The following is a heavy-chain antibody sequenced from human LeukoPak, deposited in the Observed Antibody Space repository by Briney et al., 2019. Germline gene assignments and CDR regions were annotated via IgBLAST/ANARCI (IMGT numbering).Heavy chain of an antibody. CDR3: ARILSASGGYKFDS. CDR2: IYYSGST. J-gene: IGHJ4*02. Sequence: SETLSLTFTVSGGSFSSYYWSWIRQPPGKGLEWLGYIYYSGSTNYKPSLQSRVSISVDTSKNQFSLKLSSVTAADTAVYYCARILSASGGYKFDSWGQGTLVTVSS. CDR1: GGSFSSYY. D-gene: IGHD3-22*01. V-gene: IGHV4-59*01.